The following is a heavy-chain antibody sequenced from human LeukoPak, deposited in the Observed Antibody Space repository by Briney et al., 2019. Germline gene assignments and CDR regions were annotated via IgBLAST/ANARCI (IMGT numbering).Heavy chain of an antibody. Sequence: GGSLRLSCAASGFTFSSYSMNWVRQAPGKGLEWVSYISSSSSTIYYADSVKGRFTIFRDNAKNSLYLQMNSLRAEDTAVYYCARTQLAKSGDYWGQGTLVTVSS. J-gene: IGHJ4*02. V-gene: IGHV3-48*01. CDR3: ARTQLAKSGDY. CDR1: GFTFSSYS. CDR2: ISSSSSTI. D-gene: IGHD3-3*02.